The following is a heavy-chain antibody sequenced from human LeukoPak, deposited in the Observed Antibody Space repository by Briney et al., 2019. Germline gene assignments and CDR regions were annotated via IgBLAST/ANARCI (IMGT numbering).Heavy chain of an antibody. Sequence: GGSLRLSCAASGFTFSSYSMNWVRQAPGKGLEWVSSISSSSSYIYYADSVKGRFTISRDNSKNTLYLQMNSLRAEDTAVYYCARGGSGYYGIDYWGQGTLVTVSS. D-gene: IGHD3-22*01. CDR3: ARGGSGYYGIDY. CDR2: ISSSSSYI. J-gene: IGHJ4*02. CDR1: GFTFSSYS. V-gene: IGHV3-21*04.